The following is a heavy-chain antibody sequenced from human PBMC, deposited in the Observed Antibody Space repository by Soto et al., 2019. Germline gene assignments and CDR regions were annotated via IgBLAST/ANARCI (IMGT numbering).Heavy chain of an antibody. CDR2: ISGSGDST. V-gene: IGHV3-23*01. CDR1: GFTFSGYG. Sequence: EVQLLESGGGLVQPGGSLRLSCAASGFTFSGYGMSWVRQAPGKGLEWVSGISGSGDSTYYADSVKGRFTIYRDNSKNTRYLQMNILRAEDTAVYYCAKALMVVIITSFDYWGQGTLVTASS. J-gene: IGHJ4*02. D-gene: IGHD3-22*01. CDR3: AKALMVVIITSFDY.